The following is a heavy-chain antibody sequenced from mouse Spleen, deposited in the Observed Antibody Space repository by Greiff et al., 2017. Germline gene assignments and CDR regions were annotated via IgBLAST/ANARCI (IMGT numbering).Heavy chain of an antibody. D-gene: IGHD2-1*01. CDR2: INPGSGGT. Sequence: QVQLQQSGAELVRPGTSVKVSCKASGYAFTNYLIEWVKQRPGQGLEWIGVINPGSGGTNYNEKFKGKATLTADKSSSTAYMQLSSLTSEDSAVYFCARSGYYYGNYLDYWGQGTTLTVSS. J-gene: IGHJ2*01. V-gene: IGHV1-54*01. CDR1: GYAFTNYL. CDR3: ARSGYYYGNYLDY.